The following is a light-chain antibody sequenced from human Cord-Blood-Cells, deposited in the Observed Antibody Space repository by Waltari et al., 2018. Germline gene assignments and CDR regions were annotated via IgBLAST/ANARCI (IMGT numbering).Light chain of an antibody. V-gene: IGKV1D-8*01. CDR2: AAS. J-gene: IGKJ1*01. Sequence: VIWMTQSPSLLSASTGDRVTISCRMSQGMSSYLAWYQQKPGKAPELLIYAASTLQSGVPSGFSSSGSGTDFILTISCLQSEDFATYYCQQYYSFPWTFGQGTKVEIK. CDR1: QGMSSY. CDR3: QQYYSFPWT.